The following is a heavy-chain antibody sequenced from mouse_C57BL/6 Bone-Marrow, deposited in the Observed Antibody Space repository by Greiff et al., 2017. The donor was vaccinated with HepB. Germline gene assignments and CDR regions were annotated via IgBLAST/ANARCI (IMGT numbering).Heavy chain of an antibody. J-gene: IGHJ4*01. Sequence: QVQLQQPGTELVKPGASVKLSCKASGYTFTSYWMHWVKQRPGQGLEWIGNINPSNGGTNYNEKFKSKATLTVDKSSSTAYMQLSSLTSEDSAVYYCAKALGGYYRYYAMDYWGQGTSVTVSS. CDR3: AKALGGYYRYYAMDY. CDR2: INPSNGGT. V-gene: IGHV1-53*01. CDR1: GYTFTSYW. D-gene: IGHD2-12*01.